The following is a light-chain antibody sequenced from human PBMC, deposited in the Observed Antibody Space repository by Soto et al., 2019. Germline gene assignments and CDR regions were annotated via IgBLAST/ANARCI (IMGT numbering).Light chain of an antibody. Sequence: EIVLTQSPGTLSLSPGERAILSCRASPSVASTYLAWCQQKPGQAPRLLIYGVSSRATGIPDRFSGSGSGTDFTLIISSLEPEDFAVYYCQQRSNWPITFGQGTRLEIK. CDR2: GVS. V-gene: IGKV3D-20*02. CDR3: QQRSNWPIT. J-gene: IGKJ5*01. CDR1: PSVASTY.